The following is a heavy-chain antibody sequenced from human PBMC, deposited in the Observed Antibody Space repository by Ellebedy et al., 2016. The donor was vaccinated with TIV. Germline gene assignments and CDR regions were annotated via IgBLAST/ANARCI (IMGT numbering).Heavy chain of an antibody. D-gene: IGHD3-10*01. Sequence: MPSETLSLTCSVSGGSISIYYWSWIRQPPGKGLEWIGYIFYTGITSYKPSLKSRVTILVDSSKNQFSLKLSSVTAADTAVYYCARRGYYGSGNYNNPYWYFDLWGRGTLVTVSS. CDR1: GGSISIYY. CDR3: ARRGYYGSGNYNNPYWYFDL. V-gene: IGHV4-59*08. J-gene: IGHJ2*01. CDR2: IFYTGIT.